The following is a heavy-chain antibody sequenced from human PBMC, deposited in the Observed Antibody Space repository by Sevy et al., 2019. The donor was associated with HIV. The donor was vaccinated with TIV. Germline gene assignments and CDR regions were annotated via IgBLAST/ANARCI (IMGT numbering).Heavy chain of an antibody. CDR2: INWNGGST. J-gene: IGHJ3*01. CDR3: ARRVRNYYDSSGADDVFDV. Sequence: GGSLRLSCAASGFTFDDYGMSWVRQAPGKGLEWVSGINWNGGSTGYAESVKGRFTISRDNAKNSLYLQMNSLRAEDPALYYCARRVRNYYDSSGADDVFDVWGQGTMVTVSS. D-gene: IGHD3-22*01. V-gene: IGHV3-20*04. CDR1: GFTFDDYG.